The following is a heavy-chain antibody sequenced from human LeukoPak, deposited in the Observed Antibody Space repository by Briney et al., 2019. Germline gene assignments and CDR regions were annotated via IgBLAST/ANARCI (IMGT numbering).Heavy chain of an antibody. CDR2: ISAYNGNT. CDR1: GYTFTTYA. J-gene: IGHJ3*02. Sequence: ASVKVSCKASGYTFTTYAISWVRQAPGQGLEWMGWISAYNGNTNYAQKVHGRVTKTTDTSTSTAYMELRSLRSDDTAVYYCARDGDLLSRDAFDIWGQGTMVTVSS. V-gene: IGHV1-18*01. D-gene: IGHD3-10*01. CDR3: ARDGDLLSRDAFDI.